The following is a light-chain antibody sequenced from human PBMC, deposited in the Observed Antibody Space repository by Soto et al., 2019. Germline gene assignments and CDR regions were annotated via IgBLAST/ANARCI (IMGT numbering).Light chain of an antibody. J-gene: IGKJ1*01. CDR1: QSVSNY. CDR3: HQYGGSPQT. V-gene: IGKV3-20*01. CDR2: GAS. Sequence: EIVLTQSPAILSLSPGERATLSCRASQSVSNYLAWYQRKPGQAPRLLIYGASSRATGIPDRFSGSGSGTDFTLTISRLEPEDFAVYYCHQYGGSPQTFRQGTKV.